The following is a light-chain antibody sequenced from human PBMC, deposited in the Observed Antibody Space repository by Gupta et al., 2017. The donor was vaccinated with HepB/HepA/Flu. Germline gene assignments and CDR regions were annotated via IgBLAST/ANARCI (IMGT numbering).Light chain of an antibody. V-gene: IGLV2-23*02. J-gene: IGLJ1*01. CDR3: CSYAGSSTFLYV. CDR1: SSDVGSYNL. Sequence: QSALTPPASVSGSPGQSIPISCTGTSSDVGSYNLVSWYQQHPGKAPKLMIYEVSKRPSGVSNRFSGSKSGNTASLTISGLQAEDEADYYCCSYAGSSTFLYVFGTGTKVTVL. CDR2: EVS.